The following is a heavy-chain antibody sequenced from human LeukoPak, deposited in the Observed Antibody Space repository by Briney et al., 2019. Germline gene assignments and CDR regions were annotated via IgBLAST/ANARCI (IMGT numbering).Heavy chain of an antibody. V-gene: IGHV3-13*01. CDR3: ARVAKERVGGVYYFDY. CDR2: IGTAGDT. D-gene: IGHD1-1*01. Sequence: PGGSLRLSCAASGFTFSDYDMHWVRQATGKGLEWVSAIGTAGDTYYTGSVKGRFTISRENAKNSLYLQMNSLRAGDTAVYYCARVAKERVGGVYYFDYWGQGTPVTVSS. CDR1: GFTFSDYD. J-gene: IGHJ4*02.